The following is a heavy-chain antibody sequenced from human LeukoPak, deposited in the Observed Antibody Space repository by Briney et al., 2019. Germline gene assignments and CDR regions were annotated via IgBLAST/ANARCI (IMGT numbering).Heavy chain of an antibody. Sequence: GASVKVSCKASGYIFTYHYIHLVRQAPGQGPEWMGIINPNNGNTDYAQKFQGRVTMTRDTSTSTVYMDLSSLGSEDTAVYYCARESDSGKDFDFWGQGTLVSVSS. V-gene: IGHV1-46*01. J-gene: IGHJ4*02. CDR3: ARESDSGKDFDF. CDR2: INPNNGNT. D-gene: IGHD1-26*01. CDR1: GYIFTYHY.